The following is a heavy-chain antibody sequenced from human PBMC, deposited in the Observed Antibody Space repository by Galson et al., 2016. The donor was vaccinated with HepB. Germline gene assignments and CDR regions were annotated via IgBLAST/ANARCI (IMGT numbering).Heavy chain of an antibody. J-gene: IGHJ4*02. CDR2: IIPVLGTT. Sequence: SVKVSCKASGTAFNSYGISWVRQAPGQGLEWLGGIIPVLGTTNYAQKFQGRVSITADESTRTAYMELSSLRSEDTALYYCARVTYVDGSGSYRVRPITLDYWGQGTLVTVSS. V-gene: IGHV1-69*13. CDR3: ARVTYVDGSGSYRVRPITLDY. CDR1: GTAFNSYG. D-gene: IGHD3-3*01.